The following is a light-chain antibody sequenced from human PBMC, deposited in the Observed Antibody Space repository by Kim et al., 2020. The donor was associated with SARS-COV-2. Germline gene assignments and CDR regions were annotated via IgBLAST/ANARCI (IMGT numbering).Light chain of an antibody. V-gene: IGLV3-9*01. CDR1: SIGGKD. J-gene: IGLJ2*01. CDR2: RDN. Sequence: SVAPGQTARITCGGNSIGGKDVHWYQQKPGQAPLMVIYRDNNRPSGIPERFSGSNSGNTATLTISRAQAGDEADYYCQVWDSSAVVFGGGTQLTVL. CDR3: QVWDSSAVV.